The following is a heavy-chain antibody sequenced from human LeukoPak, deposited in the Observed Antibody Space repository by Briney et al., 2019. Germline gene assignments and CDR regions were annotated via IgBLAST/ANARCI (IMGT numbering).Heavy chain of an antibody. J-gene: IGHJ4*02. D-gene: IGHD6-13*01. V-gene: IGHV4-59*01. CDR3: ARVGHSSRWFNRQVWDY. CDR2: IYYSGST. Sequence: PSETLSLTCTVSGGSISSYYWSWIRQPPGKGLEWIGYIYYSGSTNYNPSLKSRVTISVDTSKNQFSLKLSSVTAADAAVYYCARVGHSSRWFNRQVWDYWGQGTLVTVSS. CDR1: GGSISSYY.